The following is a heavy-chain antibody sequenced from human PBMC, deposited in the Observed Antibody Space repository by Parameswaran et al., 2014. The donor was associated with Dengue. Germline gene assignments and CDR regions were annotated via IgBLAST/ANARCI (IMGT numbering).Heavy chain of an antibody. D-gene: IGHD3-22*01. J-gene: IGHJ4*02. CDR2: ISFDVRNK. Sequence: VAVISFDVRNKFYADSVKGRFTVSRDNSKNTVYLQMNSLRAEDTAVYYCARGHPTYYSDTSSYYQFEYWGQGTLVTVSS. V-gene: IGHV3-30*01. CDR3: ARGHPTYYSDTSSYYQFEY.